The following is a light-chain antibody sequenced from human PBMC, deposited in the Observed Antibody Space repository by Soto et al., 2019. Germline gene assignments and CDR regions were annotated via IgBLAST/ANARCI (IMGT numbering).Light chain of an antibody. CDR1: SSDVGGYNY. J-gene: IGLJ2*01. V-gene: IGLV2-14*01. CDR3: SSYTSSSTVL. CDR2: DVT. Sequence: QSALTQPASVSGSPGQSITISCTGTSSDVGGYNYVSWFQQSPGKAPKLMIYDVTNRPSGVSNRFSGSKSGNTASLTISGLQAEDEADYYCSSYTSSSTVLFGGGTKLTVL.